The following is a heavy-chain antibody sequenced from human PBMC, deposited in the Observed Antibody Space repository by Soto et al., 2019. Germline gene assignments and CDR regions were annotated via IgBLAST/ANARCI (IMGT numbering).Heavy chain of an antibody. J-gene: IGHJ4*02. D-gene: IGHD3-10*01. V-gene: IGHV3-23*01. CDR3: AKAGGSGSLNVDY. Sequence: EVQLLESGGGLVQPGGSLRLSCAASGFTFSNYAMSWVRQAPGKGLEWVSAIRSGGGSTYYADSVKGRFTISRDNYKNTLYLQMNSLRAEDTAVYYCAKAGGSGSLNVDYWGQGTLVTVSS. CDR1: GFTFSNYA. CDR2: IRSGGGST.